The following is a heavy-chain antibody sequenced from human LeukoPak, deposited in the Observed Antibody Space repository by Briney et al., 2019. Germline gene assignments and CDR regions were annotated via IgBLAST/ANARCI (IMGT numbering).Heavy chain of an antibody. CDR1: GFTFSSYA. V-gene: IGHV3-23*01. D-gene: IGHD1-26*01. J-gene: IGHJ4*02. CDR3: AKDLAVGDY. CDR2: ISGSGGGT. Sequence: GGSLRLSCAASGFTFSSYAMNWVRQAPGEGLEWVSSISGSGGGTYYADSVKGRFTISRDNSKNTLYLQMNSLRAEDTAVYYCAKDLAVGDYWGQETLVTVSS.